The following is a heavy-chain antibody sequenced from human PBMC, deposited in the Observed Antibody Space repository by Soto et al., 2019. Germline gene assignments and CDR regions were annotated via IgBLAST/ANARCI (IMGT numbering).Heavy chain of an antibody. D-gene: IGHD6-13*01. Sequence: ASVNVSCKASGYTFTTYGVSWVRQAPGQGLEWMGWISPYNGDTNYAQKLQGRVTMTTHTSTSTAYMELRSLRSDDTAVYYCARGGSWDSYYYGMDIWGQGTTVTVSS. CDR1: GYTFTTYG. V-gene: IGHV1-18*01. CDR3: ARGGSWDSYYYGMDI. CDR2: ISPYNGDT. J-gene: IGHJ6*02.